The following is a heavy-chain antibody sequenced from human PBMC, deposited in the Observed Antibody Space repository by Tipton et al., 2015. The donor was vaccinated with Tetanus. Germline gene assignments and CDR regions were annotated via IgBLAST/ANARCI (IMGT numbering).Heavy chain of an antibody. CDR2: INPDGGRT. CDR3: ARLGRNSLGAFDV. D-gene: IGHD7-27*01. J-gene: IGHJ3*01. Sequence: SLRLSCVASGFTSESHYMHWVRQTPGKGLVWISRINPDGGRTNYADSVKGRFTISRDHAKNTVYLQMNSLRAEDTAVYYCARLGRNSLGAFDVWGQGTLVSVSS. CDR1: GFTSESHY. V-gene: IGHV3-74*01.